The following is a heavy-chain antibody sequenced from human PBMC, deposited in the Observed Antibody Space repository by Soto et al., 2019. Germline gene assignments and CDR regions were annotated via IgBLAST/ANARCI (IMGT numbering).Heavy chain of an antibody. J-gene: IGHJ4*02. CDR1: GFTFSTYG. CDR2: ISYDGRNK. D-gene: IGHD2-21*01. CDR3: AKLLSTTGLRAFDC. Sequence: QALLVESGGGVVQPGRSLRLSCAASGFTFSTYGMHWVRQAPGKGLEWVANISYDGRNKFYADSVKGRVTISRDNSKNTLYLEVNSLRAEDTAVYYCAKLLSTTGLRAFDCWGQGTLVSVSS. V-gene: IGHV3-30*18.